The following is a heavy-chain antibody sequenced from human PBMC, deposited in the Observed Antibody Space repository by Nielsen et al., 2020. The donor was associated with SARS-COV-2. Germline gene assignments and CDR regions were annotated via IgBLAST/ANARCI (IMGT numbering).Heavy chain of an antibody. CDR3: ARDLVGYDYVWGSYRGSLDV. V-gene: IGHV4-31*02. CDR2: IYYSGST. J-gene: IGHJ6*04. D-gene: IGHD3-16*01. Sequence: PGKGLEWIGYIYYSGSTYYNPSLKSRVTISVDTSKNQFSLKLSSVTAADTAVYYCARDLVGYDYVWGSYRGSLDVWGKGTTVTVSS.